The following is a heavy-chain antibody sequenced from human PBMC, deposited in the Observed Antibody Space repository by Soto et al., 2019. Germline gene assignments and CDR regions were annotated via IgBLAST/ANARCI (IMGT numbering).Heavy chain of an antibody. CDR3: ARERVGATPSLRPTYYNGMDV. J-gene: IGHJ6*02. Sequence: ASVKVSCKASGYTFTGYYMHWVRQAPGQGLEWMGWINPNSGGTNYAQKFQGWVTMTRDTSISTAYMELSRLRSDDTAVYYCARERVGATPSLRPTYYNGMDVWGQGTTLTISS. CDR1: GYTFTGYY. D-gene: IGHD1-26*01. V-gene: IGHV1-2*04. CDR2: INPNSGGT.